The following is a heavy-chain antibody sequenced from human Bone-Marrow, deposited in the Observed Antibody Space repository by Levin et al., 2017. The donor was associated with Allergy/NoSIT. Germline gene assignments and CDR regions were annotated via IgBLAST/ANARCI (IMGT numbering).Heavy chain of an antibody. CDR3: AIGEYDYWSGKPQSFDY. CDR2: FDQETDET. D-gene: IGHD3-3*01. CDR1: GSTLSEVS. Sequence: ASVKVSCKVSGSTLSEVSVNWVRQSPGEGLEWMGRFDQETDETDNAQKFQGRVTVTEDTSTDTGYMELSGLRSDDTAVYYCAIGEYDYWSGKPQSFDYWGQGTLITVSS. J-gene: IGHJ4*02. V-gene: IGHV1-24*01.